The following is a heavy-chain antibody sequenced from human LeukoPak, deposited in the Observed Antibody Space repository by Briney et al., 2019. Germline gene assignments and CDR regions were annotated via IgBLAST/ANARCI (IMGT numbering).Heavy chain of an antibody. J-gene: IGHJ5*02. CDR3: ARVQSRLSWFDP. CDR1: GGSISSGTYY. Sequence: PSETLSLTCTVSGGSISSGTYYWGWIRQPPGKGLGWIGSIYYSGSTYYNPSLRSRVTISVDTSKNQFSLRLGSVTAADTAVYYCARVQSRLSWFDPWGQGTLVTVSS. CDR2: IYYSGST. V-gene: IGHV4-39*07.